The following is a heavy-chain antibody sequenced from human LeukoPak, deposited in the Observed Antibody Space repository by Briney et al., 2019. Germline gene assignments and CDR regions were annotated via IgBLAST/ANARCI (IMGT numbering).Heavy chain of an antibody. CDR2: IYYSGST. D-gene: IGHD3-10*01. CDR1: GGSISSYY. J-gene: IGHJ4*02. Sequence: SETLSLTCTVSGGSISSYYWSWIRQPPGKGLEWIGYIYYSGSTNYNPSLKSRVTISIDTPKNQFSLNLRSVTAADTAVYFCAKVAKYYYGSETYFFFENWGQGTLVTVSS. V-gene: IGHV4-59*12. CDR3: AKVAKYYYGSETYFFFEN.